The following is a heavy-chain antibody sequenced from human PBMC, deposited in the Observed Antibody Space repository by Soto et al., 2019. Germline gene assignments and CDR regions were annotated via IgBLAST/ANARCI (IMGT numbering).Heavy chain of an antibody. Sequence: QVTLKESGPVLVKPPETLTLTCTVSGFSVSNARMGVSWIREPPGKALEWLAHIFSNDEKSYSTSLKSRLNISKDTPKSQVVLTTTNMDPVDTATYCGEPTTTDCSGSYPSYYADGMDVWGQGTTVTVSS. CDR2: IFSNDEK. V-gene: IGHV2-26*01. CDR1: GFSVSNARMG. J-gene: IGHJ6*02. D-gene: IGHD3-10*01. CDR3: EPTTTDCSGSYPSYYADGMDV.